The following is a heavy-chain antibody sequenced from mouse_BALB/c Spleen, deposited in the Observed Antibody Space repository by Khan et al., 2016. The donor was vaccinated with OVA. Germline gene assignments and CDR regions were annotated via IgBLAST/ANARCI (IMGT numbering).Heavy chain of an antibody. CDR3: ARRPYYHYDIMDY. D-gene: IGHD2-10*01. CDR1: GFSLTDYG. CDR2: IWSDGST. J-gene: IGHJ4*01. Sequence: QVQLKESGPGLVAPSQSLSITCTTSGFSLTDYGVHWVRQPPGKGLEWLVVIWSDGSTTYYSALKSRLSILKDNSKSHIFLQMNSLQTDDTAMYYFARRPYYHYDIMDYWGQGTSVTVS. V-gene: IGHV2-6-1*01.